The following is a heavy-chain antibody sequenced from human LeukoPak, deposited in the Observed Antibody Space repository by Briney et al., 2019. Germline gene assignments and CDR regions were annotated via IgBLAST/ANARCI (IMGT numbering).Heavy chain of an antibody. J-gene: IGHJ5*02. CDR1: GGSISSYY. V-gene: IGHV4-4*07. CDR3: ASGSSGWDNGGGYNWFDP. Sequence: PSVTLSLTCTVSGGSISSYYWSWIRQTAGKGLEWIGRIYTSGSTNYNPSLKSRVTMSVDTSKNQFSLKLSSVTAADTAVYYCASGSSGWDNGGGYNWFDPWGQGTLVTVSS. D-gene: IGHD6-19*01. CDR2: IYTSGST.